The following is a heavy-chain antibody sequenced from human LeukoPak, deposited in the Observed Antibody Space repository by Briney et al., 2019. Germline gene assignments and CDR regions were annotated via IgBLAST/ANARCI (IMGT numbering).Heavy chain of an antibody. J-gene: IGHJ4*02. Sequence: GGSLRLSCAASGFTFSSYEMNWVRQAPGKGLEWVSYISSSGSTIYYADSVKGRFTISRDNAKNSLYLQMNSLRAEDTAVYYCARAGVIAVAGTGFGYWGQGTLVTVSS. D-gene: IGHD6-19*01. CDR2: ISSSGSTI. V-gene: IGHV3-48*03. CDR3: ARAGVIAVAGTGFGY. CDR1: GFTFSSYE.